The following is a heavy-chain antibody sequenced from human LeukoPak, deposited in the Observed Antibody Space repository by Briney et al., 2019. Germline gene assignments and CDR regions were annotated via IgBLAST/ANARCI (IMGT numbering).Heavy chain of an antibody. J-gene: IGHJ3*02. D-gene: IGHD5-12*01. V-gene: IGHV3-30*03. CDR2: ISYDGNN. CDR1: GFTFRSYV. Sequence: PGGSLRLSCAASGFTFRSYVMHWVRQAPGKALEWVAFISYDGNNKYEDSVKGRFTISRDNSKSTLHLQMNGLRAEDTAVYYCARDPLDISRWTNAFDIWGQGTTVIVS. CDR3: ARDPLDISRWTNAFDI.